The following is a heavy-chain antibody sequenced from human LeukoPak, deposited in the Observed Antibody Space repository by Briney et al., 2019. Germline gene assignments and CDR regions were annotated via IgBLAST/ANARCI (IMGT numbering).Heavy chain of an antibody. CDR3: ARDASTSCYSAMDY. Sequence: GASLRLSCSASGFTFSNYAMTWVRQAPGKGLEWVSVISGSGATTFYADSVKGRFTISRDDSKNTLYLQMNSLRAEDTAMYYCARDASTSCYSAMDYWGQGTLVTVSS. V-gene: IGHV3-23*01. D-gene: IGHD2-15*01. J-gene: IGHJ4*02. CDR1: GFTFSNYA. CDR2: ISGSGATT.